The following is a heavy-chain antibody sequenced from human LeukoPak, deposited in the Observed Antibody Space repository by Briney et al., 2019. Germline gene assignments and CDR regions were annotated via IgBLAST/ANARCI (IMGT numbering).Heavy chain of an antibody. CDR3: AKIITTDAFDI. J-gene: IGHJ3*02. CDR2: ISYDGSNK. V-gene: IGHV3-30*18. CDR1: GFTFSSYG. D-gene: IGHD4-17*01. Sequence: PERSLRLSCAASGFTFSSYGMHWVRQAPGKGLEWVAVISYDGSNKYYADSVKGRFTISRDNSKNTLYLQMNNLRAEDTAVYYCAKIITTDAFDIWGQGTMVTVSS.